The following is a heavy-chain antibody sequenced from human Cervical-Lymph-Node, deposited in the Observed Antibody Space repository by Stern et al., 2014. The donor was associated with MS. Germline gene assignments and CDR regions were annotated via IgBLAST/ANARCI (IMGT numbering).Heavy chain of an antibody. CDR3: AKDILLDV. Sequence: QLVESGGGLVQPGRSLRLSCAASGFTFDDYAMHWVRQAPGKGLEWVSGISWNSGSIGYADSVKGRFTISRDNAKNSLYLQMNSLRAEDTALYYCAKDILLDVWGQGTTVTVSS. J-gene: IGHJ6*02. CDR1: GFTFDDYA. D-gene: IGHD2-8*02. V-gene: IGHV3-9*01. CDR2: ISWNSGSI.